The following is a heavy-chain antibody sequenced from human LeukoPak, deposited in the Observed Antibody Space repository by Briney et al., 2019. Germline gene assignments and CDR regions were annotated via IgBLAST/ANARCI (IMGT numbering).Heavy chain of an antibody. CDR2: IYYSGST. CDR3: AREGCSSTSCYEYFDY. J-gene: IGHJ4*02. CDR1: GGSISSYY. V-gene: IGHV4-59*01. D-gene: IGHD2-2*01. Sequence: SETLSLTCTVSGGSISSYYWSWIRQPPGKGLEWIGYIYYSGSTNYNPSLKSRVTISVDTSKNQFSLKLSSVTAADTAVYYCAREGCSSTSCYEYFDYWGQGALVTVSS.